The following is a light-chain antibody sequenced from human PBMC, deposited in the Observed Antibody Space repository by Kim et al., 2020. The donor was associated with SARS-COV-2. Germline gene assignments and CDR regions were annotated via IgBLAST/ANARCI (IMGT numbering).Light chain of an antibody. CDR2: GAS. CDR3: QQYNNWFPFT. Sequence: APGEGAALLCRAGNRVSTNFACYHQKPGQAPRLLIYGASTRATGIPARISGSGSGTDFTLTITSLQSEDFGIYYCQQYNNWFPFTFGQGTKLEIK. J-gene: IGKJ2*01. CDR1: NRVSTN. V-gene: IGKV3-15*01.